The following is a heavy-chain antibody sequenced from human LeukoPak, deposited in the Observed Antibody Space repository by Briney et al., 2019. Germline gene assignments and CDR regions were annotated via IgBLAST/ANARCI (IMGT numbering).Heavy chain of an antibody. CDR1: GFSLSTSGMC. Sequence: ESGPALVKPTQTLTLTCTFSGFSLSTSGMCVSWIRQPPGKALEWLARIDWDDDKCYSTSLKTRLTISKDTSKNQVVLTMTNMDPVDTATYYCARYYYDSSGYPYFDYWGQGTLVTVSS. CDR3: ARYYYDSSGYPYFDY. V-gene: IGHV2-70*11. CDR2: IDWDDDK. J-gene: IGHJ4*02. D-gene: IGHD3-22*01.